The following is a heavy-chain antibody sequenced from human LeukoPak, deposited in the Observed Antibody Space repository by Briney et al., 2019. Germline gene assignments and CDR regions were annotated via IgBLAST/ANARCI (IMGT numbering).Heavy chain of an antibody. V-gene: IGHV4-30-2*01. CDR3: ARGDGDYGDAFDI. J-gene: IGHJ3*02. D-gene: IGHD4-17*01. Sequence: PSQTMSLTSAVSGGSISSGGYSWSWIRQPPGKGLEWIGYIYHSGSTYYNPSLKSRVTISVDRSKNQFSLKLSSVTAADTAVYYCARGDGDYGDAFDIWGQGTMVTVSS. CDR1: GGSISSGGYS. CDR2: IYHSGST.